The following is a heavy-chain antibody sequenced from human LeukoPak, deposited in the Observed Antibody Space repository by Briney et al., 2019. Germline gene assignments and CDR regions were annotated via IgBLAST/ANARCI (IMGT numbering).Heavy chain of an antibody. J-gene: IGHJ2*01. D-gene: IGHD2-21*02. CDR3: ARVVVVTATHSYFDL. CDR1: GYIFPNYW. V-gene: IGHV5-51*01. Sequence: ESLKISCEASGYIFPNYWIGWVRQVPGKGLDWMGLIHPGDSDTRYSPSFQGQVTISVDKSITTTYLQWSSLQASDTAIYFCARVVVVTATHSYFDLWGRGSLVTVFS. CDR2: IHPGDSDT.